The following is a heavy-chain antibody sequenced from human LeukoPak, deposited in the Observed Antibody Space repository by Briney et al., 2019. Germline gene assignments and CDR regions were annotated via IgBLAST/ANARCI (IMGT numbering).Heavy chain of an antibody. Sequence: SGGSLRLSCAASEFTFNNFAMTWVRQAPGKGLEWVGFIRGRAYGGTPEYAASVKGRFTISRDDSTNIAYLQMNSLKTEDTAMYYCSRDLVNLQYDCLWGSSPTRDLDVWGQGTMVTVSS. CDR1: EFTFNNFA. D-gene: IGHD3-16*01. V-gene: IGHV3-49*04. CDR3: SRDLVNLQYDCLWGSSPTRDLDV. J-gene: IGHJ3*01. CDR2: IRGRAYGGTP.